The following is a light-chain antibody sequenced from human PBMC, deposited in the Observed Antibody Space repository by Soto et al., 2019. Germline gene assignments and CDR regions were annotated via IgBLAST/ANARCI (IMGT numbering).Light chain of an antibody. V-gene: IGKV3-15*01. CDR2: GAS. Sequence: EIVMTQSPATLSVSPGERATLSCRASQSVSSNLAWYQQKPGQAPRLLIYGASTRATGIPARFSGSGSGTEFTLTISSLQSEDFAVYYCQQYNNWPLFGXG. CDR3: QQYNNWPL. CDR1: QSVSSN. J-gene: IGKJ1*01.